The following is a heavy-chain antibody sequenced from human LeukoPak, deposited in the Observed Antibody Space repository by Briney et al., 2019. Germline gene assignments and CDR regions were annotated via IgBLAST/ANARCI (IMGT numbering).Heavy chain of an antibody. CDR2: IYYSGST. D-gene: IGHD3-10*01. CDR1: GGSISSSSYY. Sequence: SETLSLTCTVSGGSISSSSYYWGWIRQPPGTGLEWIGSIYYSGSTYYNPSLKSRVSISVDKSKNQFSLKLSSVTAADTAVYYCARDRASRSWFDPWGQGTLVTVSS. J-gene: IGHJ5*02. V-gene: IGHV4-39*07. CDR3: ARDRASRSWFDP.